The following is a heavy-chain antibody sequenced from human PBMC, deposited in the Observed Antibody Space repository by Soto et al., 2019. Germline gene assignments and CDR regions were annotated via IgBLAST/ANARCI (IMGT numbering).Heavy chain of an antibody. Sequence: GGSLRLSCAASGFTFSSYAMHWVRQAPGKGLEWVAVISYDGSNKYYADSVKGRFTISRDNSKNTLYLQMNSLRAEDTAVYYCARDPLNRYYDFWSGYGYGMDVWGQGTTVTVSS. CDR1: GFTFSSYA. CDR2: ISYDGSNK. J-gene: IGHJ6*02. D-gene: IGHD3-3*01. V-gene: IGHV3-30-3*01. CDR3: ARDPLNRYYDFWSGYGYGMDV.